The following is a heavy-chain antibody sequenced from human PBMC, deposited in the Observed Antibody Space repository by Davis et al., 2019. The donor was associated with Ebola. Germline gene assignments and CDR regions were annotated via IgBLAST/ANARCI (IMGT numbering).Heavy chain of an antibody. V-gene: IGHV4-34*09. D-gene: IGHD3-16*01. CDR2: IDHSGST. J-gene: IGHJ4*02. Sequence: MPSETLSLTCAVYGGSFSGYYCSWIRQPPGTGLEWIGVIDHSGSTNYNPSLKIRVSISVDTSKNQFSLRLSSVTAADAAVYYCARDYGSYWGQGTLVTASS. CDR3: ARDYGSY. CDR1: GGSFSGYY.